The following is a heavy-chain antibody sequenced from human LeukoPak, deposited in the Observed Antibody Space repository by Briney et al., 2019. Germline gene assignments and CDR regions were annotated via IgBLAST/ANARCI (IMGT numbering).Heavy chain of an antibody. CDR3: AKASYCSGASCYLVDY. CDR1: GFTFSSHA. V-gene: IGHV3-23*01. D-gene: IGHD2-15*01. Sequence: GGSLRLSCAASGFTFSSHAMSWVRQAPGKGLEWVSAISGSGGSTYYADSVKGRFTISRDNSKNTLYLQMNSLRAEDTAVYYCAKASYCSGASCYLVDYWGQGTLVTVSS. J-gene: IGHJ4*02. CDR2: ISGSGGST.